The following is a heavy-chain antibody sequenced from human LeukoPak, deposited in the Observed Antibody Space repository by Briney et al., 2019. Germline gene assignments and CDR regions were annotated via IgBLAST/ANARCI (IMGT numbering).Heavy chain of an antibody. CDR1: GYSFTSYW. D-gene: IGHD1-26*01. Sequence: GESLKISCKGSGYSFTSYWIGWVRQMPGKGLEWMGIIYPGDSDTRYSPSFQGQVTISADKSISTAYLQRSSLKASDTAMYYCARLNSVGASNFDYWGQGTLVTVSS. CDR3: ARLNSVGASNFDY. CDR2: IYPGDSDT. J-gene: IGHJ4*02. V-gene: IGHV5-51*01.